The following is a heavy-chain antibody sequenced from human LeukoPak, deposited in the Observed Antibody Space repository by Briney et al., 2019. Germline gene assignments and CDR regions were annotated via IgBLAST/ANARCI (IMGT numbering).Heavy chain of an antibody. J-gene: IGHJ4*02. Sequence: PGGSLRLSCTASGFTFSSYWMHWVRQAPGKGLVWVSHIGGDGTTTGYADSVKGRFTISRDNAKNTLYLRVNSLRVEDTAVYYCASSIVVPGHYWGQGTLVTVSS. D-gene: IGHD6-19*01. CDR3: ASSIVVPGHY. CDR1: GFTFSSYW. V-gene: IGHV3-74*01. CDR2: IGGDGTTT.